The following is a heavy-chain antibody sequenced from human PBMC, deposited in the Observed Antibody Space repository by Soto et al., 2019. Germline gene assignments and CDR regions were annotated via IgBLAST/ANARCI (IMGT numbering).Heavy chain of an antibody. CDR2: IGYSGSHI. J-gene: IGHJ4*02. V-gene: IGHV3-21*01. CDR1: GFTFSSYA. Sequence: EVQLVESGGGLVKPGGSLRLSCAASGFTFSSYAMYWIRQTPGKGLEWVSSIGYSGSHIYYADSVRGRFTISRDNARNSLYLQMNSLRAGDAAVYYCARAQGPFSNYFDSWGQGTQVTVSS. CDR3: ARAQGPFSNYFDS.